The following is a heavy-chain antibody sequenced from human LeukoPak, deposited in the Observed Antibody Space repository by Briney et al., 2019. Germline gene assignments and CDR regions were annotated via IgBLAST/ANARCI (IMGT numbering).Heavy chain of an antibody. J-gene: IGHJ4*02. V-gene: IGHV4-59*01. CDR2: IYYSGST. Sequence: SETLSLTCSVSGVSLSRYYWSWIRQPPGKGLEWIGYIYYSGSTNSNPSLKSRVTISVDTSKNQFSLNLTSVTAADAAVYYCARVGVLGGFDWLSYFDYWGQGTLVTVSS. CDR3: ARVGVLGGFDWLSYFDY. D-gene: IGHD3-9*01. CDR1: GVSLSRYY.